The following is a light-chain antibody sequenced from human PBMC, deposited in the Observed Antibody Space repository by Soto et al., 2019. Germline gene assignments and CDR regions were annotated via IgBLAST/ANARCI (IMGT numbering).Light chain of an antibody. CDR1: SSDVGGYNY. Sequence: QSVLTQPRSVSGSPGQSVTISCTGTSSDVGGYNYVSWYQQYPGKAPKAIIYAVTKRPSGVPDRISGSKSGNTASLTISGLQAEDEADYYCCSYAGSYTHYVFGTGTKVTVL. CDR3: CSYAGSYTHYV. CDR2: AVT. J-gene: IGLJ1*01. V-gene: IGLV2-11*01.